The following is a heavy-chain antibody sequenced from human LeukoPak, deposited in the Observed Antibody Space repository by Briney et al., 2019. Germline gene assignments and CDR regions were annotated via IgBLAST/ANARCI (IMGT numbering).Heavy chain of an antibody. CDR2: IYHSGST. D-gene: IGHD6-6*01. CDR3: ARAPSIKWGSSRPFDYYYGMDV. V-gene: IGHV4-30-2*01. J-gene: IGHJ6*02. Sequence: SETLSLTCAVSGGSISSGGYSWSWIRQPPGKGLEWIGYIYHSGSTYYNPSLKSRVTISVDRSKNQFSLKLSSVTAADTAVYYCARAPSIKWGSSRPFDYYYGMDVWGQGTTVTVSS. CDR1: GGSISSGGYS.